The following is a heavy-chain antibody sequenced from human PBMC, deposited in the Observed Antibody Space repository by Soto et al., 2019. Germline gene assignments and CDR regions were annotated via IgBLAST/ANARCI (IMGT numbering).Heavy chain of an antibody. J-gene: IGHJ4*02. CDR2: ISSGSKTI. CDR1: GFTFSGYS. V-gene: IGHV3-48*02. Sequence: LGGSLRLSCAASGFTFSGYSVNWVRQAPGKGLEWVSYISSGSKTIYYAESVKGRFTVSRDNARNSQYLQMNSLRDEDTAVYYCAREDILGARSFDYWGQGTLVTVSS. CDR3: AREDILGARSFDY. D-gene: IGHD1-26*01.